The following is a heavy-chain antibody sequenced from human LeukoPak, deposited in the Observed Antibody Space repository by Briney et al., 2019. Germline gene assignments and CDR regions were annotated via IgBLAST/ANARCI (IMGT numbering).Heavy chain of an antibody. CDR1: GFTFSSYE. V-gene: IGHV3-48*03. Sequence: PGGSLRLSCAASGFTFSSYEMNWVRQAPGKGLEWVSYISSSGSTIYYADSVKGRFTISGDNAKNSLYLQMNSLRAEDTAVYYCARSGGKGYFDYWGQGTLVTVSS. CDR2: ISSSGSTI. D-gene: IGHD4-23*01. CDR3: ARSGGKGYFDY. J-gene: IGHJ4*02.